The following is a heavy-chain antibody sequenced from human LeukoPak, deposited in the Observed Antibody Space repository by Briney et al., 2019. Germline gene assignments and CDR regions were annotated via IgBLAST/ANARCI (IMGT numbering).Heavy chain of an antibody. J-gene: IGHJ4*02. CDR3: ASGGSSSSWYYFDY. D-gene: IGHD6-13*01. CDR1: GGTFSSYA. V-gene: IGHV1-69*04. CDR2: IIPILGIA. Sequence: GASVKVSCKASGGTFSSYAISWVRQAPGQGLEWMGRIIPILGIANYAQKFQGRVTITADKSTSTAYMELSSLRSEDTAVYYCASGGSSSSWYYFDYWGQGTLVTVSS.